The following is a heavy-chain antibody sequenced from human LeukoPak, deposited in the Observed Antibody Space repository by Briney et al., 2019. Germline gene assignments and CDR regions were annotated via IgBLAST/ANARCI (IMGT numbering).Heavy chain of an antibody. Sequence: GRSLGLSCAASGFTFSSYGMHWVRQAPGKGLEWVAFIRYDGSNKYYADSVKGRFTISRDNSKNTLYLQMNSLRAEDTAVYYCAKDSSEIVVGYLVYWGQGTLVTVSS. J-gene: IGHJ4*02. V-gene: IGHV3-30*02. CDR2: IRYDGSNK. CDR3: AKDSSEIVVGYLVY. CDR1: GFTFSSYG. D-gene: IGHD3-22*01.